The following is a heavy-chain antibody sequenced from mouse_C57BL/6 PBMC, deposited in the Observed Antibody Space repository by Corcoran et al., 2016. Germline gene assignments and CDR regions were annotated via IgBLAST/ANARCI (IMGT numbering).Heavy chain of an antibody. J-gene: IGHJ2*01. CDR1: GYTFTDYY. V-gene: IGHV1-26*01. Sequence: EVQLQQSGPELVKPGASVKISCKASGYTFTDYYMNWVKQSHGKSLEWIGDINPNNGGTSYNQKFKGKATLTVDKSSSTAYMELRSLTSEDSAVYYCARGMVTTPYCDYWGQGTTLTVSS. CDR3: ARGMVTTPYCDY. D-gene: IGHD2-2*01. CDR2: INPNNGGT.